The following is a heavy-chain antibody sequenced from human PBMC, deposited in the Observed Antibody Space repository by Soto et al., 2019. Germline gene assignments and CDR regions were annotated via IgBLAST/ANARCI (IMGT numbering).Heavy chain of an antibody. CDR1: GFTFGYYA. CDR2: IRSKAYGGTT. J-gene: IGHJ6*02. CDR3: TRGSSSRGMDV. Sequence: GGSLRLSCTASGFTFGYYAMIWFRQAPGKGLEWVGFIRSKAYGGTTEYAASVKGRFTISRDDSKSIAYLQMNSLKTEDTAVYYCTRGSSSRGMDVWGQGTTVTVSS. V-gene: IGHV3-49*03. D-gene: IGHD6-6*01.